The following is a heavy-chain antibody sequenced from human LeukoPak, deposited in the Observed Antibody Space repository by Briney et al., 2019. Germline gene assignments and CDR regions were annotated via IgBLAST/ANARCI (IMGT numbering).Heavy chain of an antibody. V-gene: IGHV4-34*01. D-gene: IGHD3-3*01. Sequence: SETLSLTCAVYGGSFSGYYWSWIRQPPGKGLEWIGEINHSGSTNYNPSLESRVTISVDTSKNQFSLKLSSVTAADTAVYYCTRSGLTSMRKYARADYYYYGMDVWGQGTAVTVSS. CDR3: TRSGLTSMRKYARADYYYYGMDV. CDR1: GGSFSGYY. J-gene: IGHJ6*02. CDR2: INHSGST.